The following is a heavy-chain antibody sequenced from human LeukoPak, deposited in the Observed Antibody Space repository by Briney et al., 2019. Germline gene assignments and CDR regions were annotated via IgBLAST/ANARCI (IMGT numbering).Heavy chain of an antibody. V-gene: IGHV4-30-2*01. CDR3: ARGQPGTIRFYYGSGSYYLDY. CDR1: GGSISSGGYY. Sequence: SQTLSLTCTVSGGSISSGGYYWSWIRQPPGKGLEWIGEINHSGSTNYNPSLKSRVTISVDTSKNQFSLKLSSVTAADTAVYYCARGQPGTIRFYYGSGSYYLDYWGQGTLVTVSS. J-gene: IGHJ4*02. CDR2: INHSGST. D-gene: IGHD3-10*01.